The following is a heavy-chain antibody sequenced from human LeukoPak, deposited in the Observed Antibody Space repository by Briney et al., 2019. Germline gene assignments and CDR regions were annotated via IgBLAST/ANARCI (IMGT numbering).Heavy chain of an antibody. J-gene: IGHJ6*02. Sequence: PGGSLRLSCVASRFTFSSYSMTWVRQAPGTGLEWVSSISFGGGHIFYTDSVKGRFTIFRDDSKNSLYLEMNSLRAEDTAVYFCARIVLTPPYGMDVWGQGTTVTVSS. CDR1: RFTFSSYS. V-gene: IGHV3-21*01. CDR3: ARIVLTPPYGMDV. D-gene: IGHD2/OR15-2a*01. CDR2: ISFGGGHI.